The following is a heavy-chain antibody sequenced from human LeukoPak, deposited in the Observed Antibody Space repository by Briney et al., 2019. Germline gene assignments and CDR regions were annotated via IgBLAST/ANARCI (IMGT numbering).Heavy chain of an antibody. CDR1: GGSISSYY. CDR3: VRVGYFRVGMDV. Sequence: SETLSLTCTVSGGSISSYYWSWIRQPPGKGLEWIGYIYYSGSANHNPSLKSRVTISVDTSKNQFSLKLSSVTAADTAVYYCVRVGYFRVGMDVWGQGTTVTVSS. CDR2: IYYSGSA. J-gene: IGHJ6*02. V-gene: IGHV4-59*01. D-gene: IGHD3-9*01.